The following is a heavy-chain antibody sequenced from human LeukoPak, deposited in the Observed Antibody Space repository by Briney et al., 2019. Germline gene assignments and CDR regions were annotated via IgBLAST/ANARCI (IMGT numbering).Heavy chain of an antibody. V-gene: IGHV3-11*01. CDR3: ARGITVIVVHTSNYYGMDV. Sequence: GGSLRLSCAASGFTVSSNYMSWVRQAPGKGLEWVSYISSSGSTIYYGDSVKGRFTISRDNAKNSLYLQMISLRAEDTAVYYCARGITVIVVHTSNYYGMDVWGQGTTVTVSS. J-gene: IGHJ6*02. CDR1: GFTVSSNY. CDR2: ISSSGSTI. D-gene: IGHD3-22*01.